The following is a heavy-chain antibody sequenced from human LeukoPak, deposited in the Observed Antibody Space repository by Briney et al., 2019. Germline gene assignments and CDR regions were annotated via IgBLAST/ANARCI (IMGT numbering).Heavy chain of an antibody. J-gene: IGHJ6*04. V-gene: IGHV4-61*02. Sequence: PSETLSLTCTVSGGSISSGSYYWSWIRQPAGKGLEWIGRIYTSGSTNYNPSLKSRVTISVDTSKNQFSLKLSSVTAADTAVYYCARDLGYSDGRMDVWGKGTTVTVSS. D-gene: IGHD2-15*01. CDR2: IYTSGST. CDR1: GGSISSGSYY. CDR3: ARDLGYSDGRMDV.